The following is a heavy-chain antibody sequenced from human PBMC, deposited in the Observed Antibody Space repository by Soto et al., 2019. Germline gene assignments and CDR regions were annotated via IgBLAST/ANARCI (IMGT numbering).Heavy chain of an antibody. CDR2: MQHTGNT. V-gene: IGHV4-4*07. D-gene: IGHD3-16*01. CDR3: AKDVSSRRWFDP. Sequence: QVQLQESGLGLVKPSETLSLTCAVSGASIRSYHWSWIRQPAGKGLEWIGRMQHTGNTNYNPSLKSRVTMSVDTSKNQISLKMTSVTAADTAVYFCAKDVSSRRWFDPWGQGILVIVSS. J-gene: IGHJ5*02. CDR1: GASIRSYH.